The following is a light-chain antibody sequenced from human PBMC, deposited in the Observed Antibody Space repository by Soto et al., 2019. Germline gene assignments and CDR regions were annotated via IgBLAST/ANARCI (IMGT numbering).Light chain of an antibody. CDR2: VAC. J-gene: IGKJ1*01. CDR1: LIFVSSY. Sequence: EIELTQSTGTRSLSPGERATLSSRASLIFVSSYLALYRQNPAHAPRLHIYVACSKATGIPDRFSGSLSGTDFSIPISRLEREGYAVYYCPQRGTFGQGTRSEIK. V-gene: IGKV3-20*01. CDR3: PQRGT.